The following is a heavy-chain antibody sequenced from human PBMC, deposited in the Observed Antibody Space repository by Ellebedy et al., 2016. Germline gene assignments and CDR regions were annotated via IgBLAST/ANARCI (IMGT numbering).Heavy chain of an antibody. V-gene: IGHV1-3*01. CDR3: ARGSSSWLPYFDS. Sequence: ASVKVSCKASGYTFSTYAIHWVRQAPGQRLEWMGWINACNADTKYSPTFRGRVTITRDTSASTASMELTSLRSEDTAVYYCARGSSSWLPYFDSWGQGTLVTVSS. CDR1: GYTFSTYA. J-gene: IGHJ4*02. D-gene: IGHD6-13*01. CDR2: INACNADT.